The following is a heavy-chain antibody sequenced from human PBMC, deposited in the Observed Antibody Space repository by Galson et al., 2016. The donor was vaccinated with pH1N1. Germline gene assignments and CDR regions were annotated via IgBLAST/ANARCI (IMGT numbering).Heavy chain of an antibody. D-gene: IGHD2-15*01. Sequence: SVKVSCKASGAAFISYSIHWVRQVPGQGLEWMGMFNPNPGRAILSPRFQGRLTLTRATGTDYMELRSLRSDDTAVFYCGFERNRHMWGTTRSIESWGQGTRVSVSS. CDR2: FNPNPGRA. CDR3: GFERNRHMWGTTRSIES. J-gene: IGHJ1*01. V-gene: IGHV1-46*01. CDR1: GAAFISYS.